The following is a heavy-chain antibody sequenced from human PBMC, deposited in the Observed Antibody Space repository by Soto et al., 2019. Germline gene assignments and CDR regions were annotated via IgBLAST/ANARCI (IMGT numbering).Heavy chain of an antibody. CDR2: INWDDDK. J-gene: IGHJ4*02. CDR3: ARLFSSSASVDY. CDR1: GFSLSTSGMC. D-gene: IGHD6-6*01. Sequence: SGPPLVNPTQTLTLTCTFSGFSLSTSGMCVSWIRQPPGKALEWLALINWDDDKYYSTSLKTRLTISKDTSKNQLVLTMTNMDPVDTATYYCARLFSSSASVDYWGQGTLVTVSS. V-gene: IGHV2-70*01.